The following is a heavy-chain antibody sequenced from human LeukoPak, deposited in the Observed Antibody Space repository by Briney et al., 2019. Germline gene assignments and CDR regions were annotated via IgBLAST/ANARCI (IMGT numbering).Heavy chain of an antibody. V-gene: IGHV3-7*01. CDR3: ARMDIGLVRD. CDR2: IKQDGSEK. J-gene: IGHJ4*02. D-gene: IGHD3-10*01. CDR1: GFTFSSYW. Sequence: GGSLRLSCSASGFTFSSYWMSWVCQAPGKGLEWAANIKQDGSEKYYVDSVKGRFTISRDNAKNSLSLQMNSLRAEDTAVYYCARMDIGLVRDWGQGTLVTVSS.